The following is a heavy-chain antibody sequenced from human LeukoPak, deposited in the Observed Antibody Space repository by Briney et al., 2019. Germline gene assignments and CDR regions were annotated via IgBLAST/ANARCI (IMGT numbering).Heavy chain of an antibody. J-gene: IGHJ6*02. CDR2: MNPNSGNT. D-gene: IGHD5-18*01. CDR1: GYTFTSYD. V-gene: IGHV1-8*01. CDR3: AGGDSYGFYYYGMDV. Sequence: ASVKVSCKVSGYTFTSYDINWVRQATGQGLEWMGWMNPNSGNTGYAQKFQGRVTMTRNTSISTAYMELSSLRSEDTAVYYCAGGDSYGFYYYGMDVWGQGTTVTVSS.